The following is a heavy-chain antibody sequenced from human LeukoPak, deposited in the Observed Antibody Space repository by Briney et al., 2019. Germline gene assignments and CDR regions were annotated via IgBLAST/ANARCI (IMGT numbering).Heavy chain of an antibody. J-gene: IGHJ4*02. V-gene: IGHV1-2*02. CDR1: GYRFTSYG. Sequence: GASVKVSCKASGYRFTSYGISWVRQAPGQGLEWMGWVNPSSGDTDYAQKFQVSVTVTRDTSISTAYMELTSLKSDDTAVYYCARGGIAARPFDYWGQGTLVTVSS. CDR3: ARGGIAARPFDY. CDR2: VNPSSGDT. D-gene: IGHD6-6*01.